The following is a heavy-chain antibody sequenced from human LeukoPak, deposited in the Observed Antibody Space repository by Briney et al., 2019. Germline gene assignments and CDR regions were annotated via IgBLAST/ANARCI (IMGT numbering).Heavy chain of an antibody. CDR1: GGSISSGGYY. J-gene: IGHJ2*01. CDR2: IYHSGST. D-gene: IGHD2-15*01. CDR3: ASFYCSGGSCFDWYFDL. Sequence: SETLSLTCTVSGGSISSGGYYWSWIRQPPGKGLEWIGYIYHSGSTYYNPSLKSRVTISVDRSKNQFSLKLSSVTAADTAVYYCASFYCSGGSCFDWYFDLWGRGTLVTVSS. V-gene: IGHV4-30-2*01.